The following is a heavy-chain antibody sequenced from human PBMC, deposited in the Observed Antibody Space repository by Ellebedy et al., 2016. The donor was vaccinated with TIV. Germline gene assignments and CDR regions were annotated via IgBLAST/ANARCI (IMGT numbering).Heavy chain of an antibody. D-gene: IGHD3-10*01. J-gene: IGHJ4*02. V-gene: IGHV4-59*01. CDR2: IYSSGST. CDR1: GASIRSYS. Sequence: MPSETLSPTCNVPGASIRSYSWSWIRQPPGKGLDWIGYIYSSGSTNYNPSLKSRVTISIDTSKNQFSLKLSSVTAADTAVYYCARREGYYGSGSYYANWGQGTLVTVSS. CDR3: ARREGYYGSGSYYAN.